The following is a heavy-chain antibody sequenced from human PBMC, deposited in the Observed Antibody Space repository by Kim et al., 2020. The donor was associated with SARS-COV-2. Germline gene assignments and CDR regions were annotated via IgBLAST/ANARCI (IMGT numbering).Heavy chain of an antibody. V-gene: IGHV2-70*01. D-gene: IGHD3-9*01. J-gene: IGHJ4*02. CDR3: ARTPYYDILTGHIIGYYVDY. CDR1: GFSLSTSGMC. CDR2: IDWDDDK. Sequence: SGPTLVNPTQTLTLTCTFSGFSLSTSGMCVSWIRQPPGKALEWLALIDWDDDKYYSTSLKTRLTISKDTSKNQVVLTMTNMDPVDTATYYCARTPYYDILTGHIIGYYVDYWGQGTLVNVSS.